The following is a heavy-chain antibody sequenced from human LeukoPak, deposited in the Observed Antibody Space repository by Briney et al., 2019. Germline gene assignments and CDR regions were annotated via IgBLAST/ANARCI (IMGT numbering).Heavy chain of an antibody. CDR1: GGSISSGGYS. Sequence: SETLSLTCAVSGGSISSGGYSWSWLRQPPGKGLEWIGYIYHSGSTNYNPSLKSRVTISVDTSKNQFSLKLSSVTAADTAVYYCARGSPDYWGQGTLVTVSS. J-gene: IGHJ4*02. CDR2: IYHSGST. V-gene: IGHV4-30-2*01. CDR3: ARGSPDY.